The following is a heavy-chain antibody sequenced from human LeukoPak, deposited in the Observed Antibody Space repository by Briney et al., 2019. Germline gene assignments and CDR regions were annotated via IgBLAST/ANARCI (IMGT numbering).Heavy chain of an antibody. J-gene: IGHJ4*02. CDR3: ARMCYYDRIGYY. CDR1: GGTFSSYA. CDR2: IIPIFGTA. V-gene: IGHV1-69*01. D-gene: IGHD3-22*01. Sequence: SVKVSSKASGGTFSSYAISWVRQAPGQGLEWMGGIIPIFGTANYAQKFQGRVTITADESTSTAYVELSSLRSEDTAVYYCARMCYYDRIGYYWGQGTLVSVSS.